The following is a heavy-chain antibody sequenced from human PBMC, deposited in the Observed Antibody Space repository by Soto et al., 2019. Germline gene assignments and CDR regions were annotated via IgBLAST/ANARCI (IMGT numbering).Heavy chain of an antibody. D-gene: IGHD3-3*01. CDR1: GFTFSSYS. CDR2: ISSSSSTI. V-gene: IGHV3-48*02. Sequence: EVQLVESGGGLVQPGGSLRLSCAASGFTFSSYSMNWVRQAPGKGLEWVSYISSSSSTIYYADSVKGRCTISRDNAKNSLYLQMNSLRDEDTAVYYCARDPSLRFLEWLFDYWGQGTLVTVSS. CDR3: ARDPSLRFLEWLFDY. J-gene: IGHJ4*02.